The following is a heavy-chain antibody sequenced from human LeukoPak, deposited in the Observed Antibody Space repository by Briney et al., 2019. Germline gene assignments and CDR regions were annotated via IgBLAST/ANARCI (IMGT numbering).Heavy chain of an antibody. V-gene: IGHV1-2*02. D-gene: IGHD3-10*01. Sequence: ASVKVSCKASGYTFTGYYMHWVRQAPGQGLEWMGWVNPNSGGTNYAQKFQGRVTMTRDTSISTAYMELSRLRSDDTAVYYCARGGGSGSYFEYYFDYWGQGTLVTVSS. J-gene: IGHJ4*02. CDR1: GYTFTGYY. CDR2: VNPNSGGT. CDR3: ARGGGSGSYFEYYFDY.